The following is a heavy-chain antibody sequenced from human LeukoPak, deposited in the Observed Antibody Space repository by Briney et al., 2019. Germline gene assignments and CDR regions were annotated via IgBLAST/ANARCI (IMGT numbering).Heavy chain of an antibody. CDR2: TTPIFGTA. CDR1: GGTFSSYG. D-gene: IGHD1-26*01. CDR3: AREVGATSDAFDI. Sequence: SVKVSCKASGGTFSSYGISWVRQAPGQGLEWMGGTTPIFGTANYAQKFQGRVTITADESTSTAYMELSSLRSEDTAVYYCAREVGATSDAFDIWGQGTMVTVSS. V-gene: IGHV1-69*13. J-gene: IGHJ3*02.